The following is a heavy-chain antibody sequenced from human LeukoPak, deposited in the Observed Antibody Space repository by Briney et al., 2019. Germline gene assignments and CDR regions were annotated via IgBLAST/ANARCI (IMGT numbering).Heavy chain of an antibody. D-gene: IGHD5-24*01. CDR2: INPNSGGT. V-gene: IGHV1-2*02. CDR1: GYTFTGYY. J-gene: IGHJ6*03. CDR3: ARLRRWLQFRDYYYYMDV. Sequence: GASVKVSCKASGYTFTGYYMHWVRQAPGQGLEWMGWINPNSGGTNYAQKFQGGVTMTRDTSTSTVYMELSSLRAEDTAVYYCARLRRWLQFRDYYYYMDVWGKGTTVTVSS.